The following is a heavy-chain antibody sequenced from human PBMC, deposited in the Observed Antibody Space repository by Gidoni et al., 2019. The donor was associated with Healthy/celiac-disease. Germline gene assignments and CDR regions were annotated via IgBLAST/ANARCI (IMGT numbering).Heavy chain of an antibody. D-gene: IGHD3-10*01. CDR2: IYHSGSTNSGST. CDR1: GGSVSSGSYY. Sequence: QVQLQESGPGLVKPSETLSLTCTVSGGSVSSGSYYWSWIRQPPGKGLEWIGYIYHSGSTNSGSTNYNPSLKSRVTMSVDTSKNLFSLKLSSVTAADTAVYYCAREGSYLDYWGQGTLVTVSS. CDR3: AREGSYLDY. V-gene: IGHV4-61*01. J-gene: IGHJ4*02.